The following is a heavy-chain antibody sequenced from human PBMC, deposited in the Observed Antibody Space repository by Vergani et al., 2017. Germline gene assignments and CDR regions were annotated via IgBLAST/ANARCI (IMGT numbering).Heavy chain of an antibody. Sequence: QVQLVESGGGVVQPGGSLRLSCAASGFTFSSYGMHWVRQAPGKGLEWVSGISGQNFRTHYADSVKGRFSISRDNSKNTVFLQMHSLRAEDTAIYYCVKEKIDLGSYFFDSWGHGILVTVSS. CDR2: ISGQNFRT. CDR1: GFTFSSYG. D-gene: IGHD2/OR15-2a*01. V-gene: IGHV3-NL1*01. J-gene: IGHJ4*01. CDR3: VKEKIDLGSYFFDS.